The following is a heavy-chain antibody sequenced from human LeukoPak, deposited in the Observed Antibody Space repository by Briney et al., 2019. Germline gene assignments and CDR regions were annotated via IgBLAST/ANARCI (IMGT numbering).Heavy chain of an antibody. J-gene: IGHJ4*02. CDR3: ARDLAYYASGKQNC. D-gene: IGHD3-10*01. V-gene: IGHV3-66*01. Sequence: GGSLRLSCAASGFTVSSNHMSWVRQAPGKGLEWVSVINSGGNTYYADSVKGRFTISRDNSKNTLYLQMNSLRAEDSAVYYCARDLAYYASGKQNCWDQGTLVTVSS. CDR2: INSGGNT. CDR1: GFTVSSNH.